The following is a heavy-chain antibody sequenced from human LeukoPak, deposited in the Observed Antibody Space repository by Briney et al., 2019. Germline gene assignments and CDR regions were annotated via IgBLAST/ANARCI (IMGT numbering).Heavy chain of an antibody. D-gene: IGHD1-26*01. CDR2: ISGSGGST. CDR1: GFTFSSYA. CDR3: ARRWIVGAASYFDY. Sequence: GGSLRLSCAASGFTFSSYAMSWVRQAPGKGLEWVSGISGSGGSTYYADPVKGRFTISRDNSKNTVYLQMNSLKTEDTALYYCARRWIVGAASYFDYWGQGTLVTVSS. V-gene: IGHV3-23*01. J-gene: IGHJ4*02.